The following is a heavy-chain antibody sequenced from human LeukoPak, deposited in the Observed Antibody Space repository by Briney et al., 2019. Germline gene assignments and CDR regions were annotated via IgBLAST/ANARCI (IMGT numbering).Heavy chain of an antibody. J-gene: IGHJ5*02. CDR1: GFSLSNARMG. V-gene: IGHV2-26*01. CDR3: ARIAPHTAMVTDWFAP. CDR2: IFWNDEK. Sequence: SGPTLVKPTETLTLTCTVSGFSLSNARMGVSWIRQPPGKALEWLAHIFWNDEKSYSTSLKSRLTISKDASKSQVVLTMTNMDPVDTATYYCARIAPHTAMVTDWFAPWGQGTLVTVSS. D-gene: IGHD5-18*01.